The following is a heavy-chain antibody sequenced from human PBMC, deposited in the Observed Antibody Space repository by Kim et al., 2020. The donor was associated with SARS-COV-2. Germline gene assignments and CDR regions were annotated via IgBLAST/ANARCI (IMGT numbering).Heavy chain of an antibody. CDR2: INRNSDST. Sequence: GGSLRLSCVASGFTFDDYGMSWVRQAPGKGLEWVSGINRNSDSTGYADSVKGRFTISRDNAKNSLFLQMNSPRAEDTALYYCVRGYAGGPFDLWGQGTL. D-gene: IGHD2-2*01. CDR1: GFTFDDYG. J-gene: IGHJ4*02. V-gene: IGHV3-20*04. CDR3: VRGYAGGPFDL.